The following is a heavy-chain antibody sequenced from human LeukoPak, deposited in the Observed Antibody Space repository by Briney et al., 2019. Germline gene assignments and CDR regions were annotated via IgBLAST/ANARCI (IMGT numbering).Heavy chain of an antibody. CDR2: MKEDGSVK. Sequence: GGSLRLSCVASGFTFSSYWMSCVPQAPGRGLEFVANMKEDGSVKEYVHSVKGRFTISRDNAENSVYLQMSSLGAEDTAFYYCARDPGWSSFDIWGQGAMVTVSS. CDR1: GFTFSSYW. CDR3: ARDPGWSSFDI. J-gene: IGHJ3*02. V-gene: IGHV3-7*01. D-gene: IGHD2-15*01.